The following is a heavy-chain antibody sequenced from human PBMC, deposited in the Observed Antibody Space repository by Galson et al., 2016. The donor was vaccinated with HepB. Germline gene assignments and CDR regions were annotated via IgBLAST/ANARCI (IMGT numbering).Heavy chain of an antibody. Sequence: SLRLSCAASGFTFSSYGIHWVRQAPGKGLEWVAVMSYDGNNKYYADSVKGRFTISRDNSKNTLYLQMSSLRAEDTAVYYCAKKAHILTGPDAFDIWGQGTMVTVSS. CDR1: GFTFSSYG. V-gene: IGHV3-30*18. J-gene: IGHJ3*02. CDR3: AKKAHILTGPDAFDI. CDR2: MSYDGNNK. D-gene: IGHD3-9*01.